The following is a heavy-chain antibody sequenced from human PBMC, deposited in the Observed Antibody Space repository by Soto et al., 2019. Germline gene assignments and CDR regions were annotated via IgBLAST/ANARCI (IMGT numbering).Heavy chain of an antibody. V-gene: IGHV3-23*01. Sequence: GGSLRLSCAASGFSFTNYAMMWVRQAPGRGLEWVSGISHHGGDTYYADSVKGRFTISRDNSKNRLYLQMNSLRAEDTAVYYCVSGSGTSAKYNWFDPWGQGTLVTVSS. J-gene: IGHJ5*02. D-gene: IGHD3-10*01. CDR1: GFSFTNYA. CDR2: ISHHGGDT. CDR3: VSGSGTSAKYNWFDP.